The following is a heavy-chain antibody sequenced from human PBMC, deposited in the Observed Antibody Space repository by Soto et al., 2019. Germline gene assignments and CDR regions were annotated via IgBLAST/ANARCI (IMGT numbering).Heavy chain of an antibody. CDR1: GGSFSGYY. Sequence: QVQLQQWGAGLLKPSETLSLTCAVYGGSFSGYYWSWIRQPPGKGLEWTGEINHSGSTNSNPSLKIRVTISVDTSKNQFSLKLSSVTAADTAVYYCARGAPPTTVTFFDYWGQGTLVTVSS. CDR2: INHSGST. V-gene: IGHV4-34*01. J-gene: IGHJ4*02. CDR3: ARGAPPTTVTFFDY. D-gene: IGHD4-17*01.